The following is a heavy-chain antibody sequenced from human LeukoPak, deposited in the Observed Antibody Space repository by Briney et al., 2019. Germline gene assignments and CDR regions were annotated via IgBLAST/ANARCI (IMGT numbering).Heavy chain of an antibody. D-gene: IGHD6-13*01. CDR2: IYYSGST. CDR1: GGSISSYY. V-gene: IGHV4-59*01. J-gene: IGHJ6*03. CDR3: ARVAYSSSWYGEYYYYYYMDA. Sequence: SETLSLTCTVSGGSISSYYWSWIRQPPGKGLEWIGYIYYSGSTNYNPSLKSRVTISVDTSKNQFSLKLSSVTAADTAVYYCARVAYSSSWYGEYYYYYYMDAWGKGTTVTISS.